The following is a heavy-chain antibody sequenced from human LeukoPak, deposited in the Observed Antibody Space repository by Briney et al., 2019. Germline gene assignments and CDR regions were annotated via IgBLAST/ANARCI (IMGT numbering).Heavy chain of an antibody. V-gene: IGHV3-48*04. CDR3: AKEGYSYGYYYYYYYMDV. D-gene: IGHD5-18*01. CDR1: GFTFSSYS. Sequence: GGSLRLSFAASGFTFSSYSMNWVRQARGKVRDGVGYISSSSGTIYYADSVSGRLTISIHNAKNSLYLKMNSLRAEATVLYYCAKEGYSYGYYYYYYYMDVWGKGTTVTVSS. CDR2: ISSSSGTI. J-gene: IGHJ6*03.